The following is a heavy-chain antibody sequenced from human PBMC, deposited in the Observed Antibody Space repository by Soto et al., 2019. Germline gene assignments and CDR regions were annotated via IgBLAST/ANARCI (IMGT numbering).Heavy chain of an antibody. Sequence: QVQLVESGGGVVQPGRSLRLSCAASGFTFSSYGMHWVRQAPGKGLEWVAVISYDGSNKYYADSVKGRFTISRDNSKNTLYLQMNSLRAEDTAVYYCAKESGRRGVMRVDYWGQGTMVTVSS. D-gene: IGHD3-10*01. V-gene: IGHV3-30*18. J-gene: IGHJ4*02. CDR3: AKESGRRGVMRVDY. CDR2: ISYDGSNK. CDR1: GFTFSSYG.